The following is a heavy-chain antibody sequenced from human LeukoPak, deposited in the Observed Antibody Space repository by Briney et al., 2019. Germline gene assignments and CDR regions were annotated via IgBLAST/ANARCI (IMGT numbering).Heavy chain of an antibody. Sequence: PWETLSLTCTVSGGSISNYYWSWIRQPPGKGLEWIGYIYYSGGTNYNPSLKSRVTISVDTSKNQFSLKLSSVTAADTAVYYCARGTRIYHYYYMDVWGKGTTVTVSS. J-gene: IGHJ6*03. CDR2: IYYSGGT. CDR1: GGSISNYY. CDR3: ARGTRIYHYYYMDV. V-gene: IGHV4-59*12. D-gene: IGHD2-8*01.